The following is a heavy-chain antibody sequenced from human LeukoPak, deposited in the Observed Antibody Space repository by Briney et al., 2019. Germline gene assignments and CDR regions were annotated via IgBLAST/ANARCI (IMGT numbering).Heavy chain of an antibody. CDR3: ARERFYYDSSGYYRKNPYFDY. CDR1: GGSISSGGYY. V-gene: IGHV4-31*03. D-gene: IGHD3-22*01. Sequence: SQTLSLTCTVSGGSISSGGYYWSWIRQHPGKGLEWIGYIYYSGSTYYNPSLKSRVTISVDTSKNQFSLKLSSVTAADTAVYYCARERFYYDSSGYYRKNPYFDYWGQGTLVTVSS. CDR2: IYYSGST. J-gene: IGHJ4*02.